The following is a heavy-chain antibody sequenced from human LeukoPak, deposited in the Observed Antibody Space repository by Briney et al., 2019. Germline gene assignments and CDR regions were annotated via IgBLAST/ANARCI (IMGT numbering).Heavy chain of an antibody. CDR2: IKQDGSEK. CDR1: GFTFSSYW. V-gene: IGHV3-7*01. Sequence: GGSLRLSCAASGFTFSSYWMSWVRQAPGKGLEWVANIKQDGSEKYYVDSVKGRFTISRDNAKNSLYLQMNSLRDEDTAVYYCARSEGTTWIQLWSPFDYWGQGTLVTVSS. D-gene: IGHD5-18*01. J-gene: IGHJ4*02. CDR3: ARSEGTTWIQLWSPFDY.